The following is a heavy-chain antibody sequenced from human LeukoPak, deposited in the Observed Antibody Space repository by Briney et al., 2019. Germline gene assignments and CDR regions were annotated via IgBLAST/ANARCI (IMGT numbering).Heavy chain of an antibody. CDR1: GGSISSYY. V-gene: IGHV4-59*01. J-gene: IGHJ4*02. CDR3: ARSITIPYFDY. D-gene: IGHD3-3*01. CDR2: IYYSGST. Sequence: SETLSLTCTVSGGSISSYYWSWIRQPPGKGLGWIGYIYYSGSTNYNPSLKSRVTISVDTSKNQFSLKLSSVTAADTAVYYCARSITIPYFDYWGQGTLVTVSS.